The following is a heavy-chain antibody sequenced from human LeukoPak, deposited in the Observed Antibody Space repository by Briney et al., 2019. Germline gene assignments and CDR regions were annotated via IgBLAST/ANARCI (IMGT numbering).Heavy chain of an antibody. J-gene: IGHJ3*02. V-gene: IGHV1-18*01. CDR1: GYTFTSYG. D-gene: IGHD4-17*01. CDR2: ISAYNGNT. CDR3: ARGQHDYGDYGDAFDI. Sequence: ASVKVPCKASGYTFTSYGISWVRQAPGQGLEWMGWISAYNGNTNYAQKLQGRVTMTTDTSTSTAYMELRSLRSDDTAVYYCARGQHDYGDYGDAFDIWGQGTMVTVSS.